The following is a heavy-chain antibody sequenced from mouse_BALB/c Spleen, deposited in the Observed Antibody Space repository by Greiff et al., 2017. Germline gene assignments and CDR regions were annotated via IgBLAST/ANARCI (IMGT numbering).Heavy chain of an antibody. J-gene: IGHJ3*01. CDR2: INPSTGYT. CDR3: ARSRYGSSYWFAY. V-gene: IGHV1-7*01. Sequence: VQLQQSGAELAKPGASVKMSCKASGYTFTSYWMHWVKQRPGQGLEWIGYINPSTGYTEYNQKFKDKATLTADKSSSTAYMQLSSLTSEDSAVYYCARSRYGSSYWFAYWAKGLWSLSLQ. D-gene: IGHD1-1*01. CDR1: GYTFTSYW.